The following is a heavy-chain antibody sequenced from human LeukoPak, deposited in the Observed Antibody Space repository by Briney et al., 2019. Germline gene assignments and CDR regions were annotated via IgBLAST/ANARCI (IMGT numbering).Heavy chain of an antibody. CDR3: EIYTGYDSF. J-gene: IGHJ4*02. CDR1: GYTFTSYD. V-gene: IGHV1-8*01. Sequence: ASVKVSCTASGYTFTSYDITWVRQATGQGVEWMGWMSPDSGYTGYAQTFQGRVTLTRNTSVSTAFMELSSLRSEDTAVYYCEIYTGYDSFWGQGTLVTVST. D-gene: IGHD5-12*01. CDR2: MSPDSGYT.